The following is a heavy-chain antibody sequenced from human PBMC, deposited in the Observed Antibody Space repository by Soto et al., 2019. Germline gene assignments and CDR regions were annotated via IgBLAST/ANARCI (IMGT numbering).Heavy chain of an antibody. J-gene: IGHJ4*02. Sequence: SETLSLTCAVYCGSFSGYYWSWIRQPPGNGLYCIGYIYYSVITNXXPSLKSRXXISVDTSKNHXSLKLXSVTAAYTALXYCAKQRGFGYAYFDSWCQGTLVTVSS. CDR3: AKQRGFGYAYFDS. CDR2: IYYSVIT. CDR1: CGSFSGYY. V-gene: IGHV4-59*12. D-gene: IGHD5-18*01.